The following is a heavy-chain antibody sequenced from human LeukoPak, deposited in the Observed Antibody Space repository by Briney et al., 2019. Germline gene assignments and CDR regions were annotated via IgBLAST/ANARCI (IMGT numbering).Heavy chain of an antibody. J-gene: IGHJ5*02. CDR3: ARGIAPGFDP. V-gene: IGHV4-4*07. CDR2: IQTSGNT. CDR1: GGSINNYY. Sequence: WETLSLTCTVSGGSINNYYWSWIRQPAGKGLEWIGRIQTSGNTNYNPSLKSRLTMSVDTSKNQFSLNLRSVTAADTAVYYCARGIAPGFDPWGQGTLVTVSS. D-gene: IGHD6-13*01.